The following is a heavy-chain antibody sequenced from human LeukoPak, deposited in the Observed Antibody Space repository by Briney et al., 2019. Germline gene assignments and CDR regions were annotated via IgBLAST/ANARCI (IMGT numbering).Heavy chain of an antibody. CDR3: ANLCSSGCRDGDN. CDR2: IKQDGSEK. D-gene: IGHD6-19*01. V-gene: IGHV3-7*01. Sequence: PGGSLRLSCAASGFTFSSYWMSWVRQAPGKGLEWVANIKQDGSEKYYVDSVKGRFTISRDNAKNSLYLQMNSLRAEDTAVYYCANLCSSGCRDGDNWGQGTLVTVSS. J-gene: IGHJ4*02. CDR1: GFTFSSYW.